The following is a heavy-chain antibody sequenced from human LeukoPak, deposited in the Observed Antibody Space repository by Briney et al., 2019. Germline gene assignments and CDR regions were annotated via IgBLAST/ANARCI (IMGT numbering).Heavy chain of an antibody. CDR3: ARDVAGVQCRLDYFDY. V-gene: IGHV4-39*02. CDR1: GGSISSRGYY. CDR2: IYYSGST. Sequence: VKPSETLSLTCTVSGGSISSRGYYWGSIRQPPGKGLEWTGSIYYSGSTYYNPSLKSRVTISVDTSKNQFSLKMSSVTAADTAVYYCARDVAGVQCRLDYFDYDGQGTVALVSA. J-gene: IGHJ4*02. D-gene: IGHD4-11*01.